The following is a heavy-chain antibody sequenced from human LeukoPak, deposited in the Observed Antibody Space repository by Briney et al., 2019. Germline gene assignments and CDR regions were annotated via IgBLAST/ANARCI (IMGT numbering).Heavy chain of an antibody. Sequence: PGGSLRLSCAASGFTFSGHDMHWVRQATGKGLEWVSTIGTAGDTYYPGSVKGRFTISRENAKNSLYLQMNILKAGDTAVYYCARGGPGYYLDYWGQGTLVTVSP. CDR1: GFTFSGHD. CDR3: ARGGPGYYLDY. V-gene: IGHV3-13*01. J-gene: IGHJ4*02. CDR2: IGTAGDT.